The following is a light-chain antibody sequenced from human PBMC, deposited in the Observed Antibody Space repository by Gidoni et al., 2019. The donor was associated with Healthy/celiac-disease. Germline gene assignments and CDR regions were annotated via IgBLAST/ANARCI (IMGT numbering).Light chain of an antibody. CDR3: SSYTSSSTLYV. CDR2: EVS. J-gene: IGLJ1*01. Sequence: QSALTQPASVSGSPGPSITISCPGTSSDVGGYNYVSWYKQHPGKAPKLMIYEVSNRPSGVSNRFSGSKSGNTASLTISGLQAEDEADYYCSSYTSSSTLYVFGTGTKVTVL. V-gene: IGLV2-14*01. CDR1: SSDVGGYNY.